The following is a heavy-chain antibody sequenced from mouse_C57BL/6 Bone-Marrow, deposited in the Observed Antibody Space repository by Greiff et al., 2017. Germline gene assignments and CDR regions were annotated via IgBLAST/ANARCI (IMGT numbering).Heavy chain of an antibody. V-gene: IGHV1-15*01. CDR3: TSVLRGAY. CDR2: IDPETGGT. D-gene: IGHD2-12*01. J-gene: IGHJ3*01. Sequence: QVQLQQSGAELVRPGASVTLSCKASGYTFTDYEMHWVKQTPVHGLEWIGAIDPETGGTAYNQKFKGKAILTADKSSSTAYMELRSLTSEDAAVYYCTSVLRGAYWGQGTLVTVSA. CDR1: GYTFTDYE.